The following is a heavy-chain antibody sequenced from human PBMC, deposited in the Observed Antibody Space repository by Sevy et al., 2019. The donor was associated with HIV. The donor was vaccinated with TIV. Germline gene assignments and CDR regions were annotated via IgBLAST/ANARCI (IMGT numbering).Heavy chain of an antibody. J-gene: IGHJ6*02. CDR2: IKQDGSEK. CDR1: GFTFSSYW. Sequence: GGSLRLSCAASGFTFSSYWMSWVRQAPGKGLEWVANIKQDGSEKYYLDSVKGRFTISRDNAKNSLYLQMNSLKAEETALYYCARERSGTGIRYYYYYGMDVWGQGTTVTVSS. V-gene: IGHV3-7*01. CDR3: ARERSGTGIRYYYYYGMDV. D-gene: IGHD3-3*01.